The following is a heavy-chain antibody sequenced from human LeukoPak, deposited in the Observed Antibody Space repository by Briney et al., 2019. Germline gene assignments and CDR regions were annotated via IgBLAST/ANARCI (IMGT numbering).Heavy chain of an antibody. D-gene: IGHD5-18*01. J-gene: IGHJ4*02. CDR3: ARGSLGTAMVHDC. Sequence: GGSLRLSCAASGFSFNNYAMSWVRQAPGKGLEWVSAISTTGGSTYYADSVKGRFTVSRDNSENTLYLQMNSLRAEDTAVYYCARGSLGTAMVHDCWGQGTLVTVSS. CDR2: ISTTGGST. V-gene: IGHV3-23*01. CDR1: GFSFNNYA.